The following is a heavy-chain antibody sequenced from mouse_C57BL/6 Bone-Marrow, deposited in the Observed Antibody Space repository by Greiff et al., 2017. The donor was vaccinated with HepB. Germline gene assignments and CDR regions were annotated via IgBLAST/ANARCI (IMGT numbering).Heavy chain of an antibody. V-gene: IGHV1-7*01. CDR3: ARDYGSYGFSY. CDR2: INPGSGYT. Sequence: VQLQQSGAELAKPGASVRLSCKASGYTFTTYWMHWVKQRPGQGLDWIGYINPGSGYTKYNQKFKDKATLTADKSSSTAYMQLSSLTYEDSAAYFCARDYGSYGFSYWGQGTLVTVSA. D-gene: IGHD1-1*01. CDR1: GYTFTTYW. J-gene: IGHJ3*01.